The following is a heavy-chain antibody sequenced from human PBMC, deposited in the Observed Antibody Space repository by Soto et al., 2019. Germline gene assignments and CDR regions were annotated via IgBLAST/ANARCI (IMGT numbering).Heavy chain of an antibody. D-gene: IGHD2-15*01. J-gene: IGHJ6*03. CDR3: AIKDPKDPFSPNHYYYMGV. CDR1: GYTFTSYY. CDR2: INPSGGST. V-gene: IGHV1-46*03. Sequence: ASVKVSCKASGYTFTSYYMHWVRQAPGQGLEWMGIINPSGGSTSYAQKFQGRVTMTRDTSTSTVYMELSSLRSEDTAVYYCAIKDPKDPFSPNHYYYMGVWGKGTTVTVSS.